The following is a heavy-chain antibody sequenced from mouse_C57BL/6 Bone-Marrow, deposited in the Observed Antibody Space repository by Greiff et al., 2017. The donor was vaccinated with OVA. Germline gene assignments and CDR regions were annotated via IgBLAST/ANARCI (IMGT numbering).Heavy chain of an antibody. D-gene: IGHD1-1*01. J-gene: IGHJ4*01. CDR2: IDPSDSYT. Sequence: VQLQQPGAELVRPGTSVKLSCKASGYTFTSYWMHWVKQRPGQGLEWIGVIDPSDSYTNYNQKFKGKATLTVDTSSSTAYMQLSSLTSEDSAVYYCARSVYYGTYAMDYWGQGTSVTVSS. CDR3: ARSVYYGTYAMDY. V-gene: IGHV1-59*01. CDR1: GYTFTSYW.